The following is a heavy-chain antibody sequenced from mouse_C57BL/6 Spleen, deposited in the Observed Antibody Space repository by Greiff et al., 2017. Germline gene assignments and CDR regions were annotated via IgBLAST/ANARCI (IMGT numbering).Heavy chain of an antibody. Sequence: VQLQQSGPELVKPGASVKISCKASGYSFTGYYMNWVKQSPEKSLEWIGEINPSTGGTTYNQKFKAKATLTVDKSSSKAYMQLKSLTSEDSAVYYCARRDYYGNYEGWFAYWGQGTLVTVSA. CDR3: ARRDYYGNYEGWFAY. D-gene: IGHD2-1*01. V-gene: IGHV1-42*01. J-gene: IGHJ3*01. CDR2: INPSTGGT. CDR1: GYSFTGYY.